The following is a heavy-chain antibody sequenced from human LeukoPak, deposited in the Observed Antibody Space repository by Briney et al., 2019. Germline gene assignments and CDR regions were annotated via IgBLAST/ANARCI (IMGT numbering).Heavy chain of an antibody. J-gene: IGHJ6*03. CDR1: GFTFSDYN. CDR2: ISRSGSTK. Sequence: GGSLRLSCAAPGFTFSDYNMRWIRQAPGKGLEWVSSISRSGSTKYYADSVKGRFTISRDNAKNSLFLQMNSLRAEDTAVYYCARVLRYCSGGNCCSGGLGYMDVWGKGTTVTISS. D-gene: IGHD2-15*01. V-gene: IGHV3-11*01. CDR3: ARVLRYCSGGNCCSGGLGYMDV.